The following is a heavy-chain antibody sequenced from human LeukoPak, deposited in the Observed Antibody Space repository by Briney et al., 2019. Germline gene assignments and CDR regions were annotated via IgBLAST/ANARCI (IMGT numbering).Heavy chain of an antibody. CDR3: AKGGIAVAGHPPFDY. J-gene: IGHJ4*02. Sequence: GGSLRLSCAASGFTFSSYAMHWVRQAPGKGLEWVAVISYDGSNKYYADSVKGRFTISRDNSKNTLYLQMNSLRAEDTAVYYCAKGGIAVAGHPPFDYWGQGTLVTVSS. V-gene: IGHV3-30-3*01. D-gene: IGHD6-19*01. CDR2: ISYDGSNK. CDR1: GFTFSSYA.